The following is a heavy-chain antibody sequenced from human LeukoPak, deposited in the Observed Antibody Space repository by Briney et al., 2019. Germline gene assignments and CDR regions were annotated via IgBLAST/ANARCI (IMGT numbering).Heavy chain of an antibody. CDR3: AKGPRDWYFDL. J-gene: IGHJ2*01. V-gene: IGHV3-30*18. Sequence: GGSLRLSCAASGFTFSTYWMHWVRQAPGKGLGWVAVISFDGSIGYYADSVKGRFTISRDNSRNTLYLQMNSLRPEDTAVYYCAKGPRDWYFDLWGRGTLVTVSS. CDR2: ISFDGSIG. CDR1: GFTFSTYW.